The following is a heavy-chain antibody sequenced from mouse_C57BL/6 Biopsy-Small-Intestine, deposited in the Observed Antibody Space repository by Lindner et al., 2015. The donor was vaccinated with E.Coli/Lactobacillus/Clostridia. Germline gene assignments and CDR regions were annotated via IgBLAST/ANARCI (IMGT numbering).Heavy chain of an antibody. CDR1: GYTFTNYW. V-gene: IGHV1-7*01. Sequence: VQLQESGAELAKPGASVKLSCKASGYTFTNYWMHWVKQRPGQGLEWIGYINPTSGSTKYNQKFKDTAALTADKSSSTAYMQLSSLIYEDSAVYYCARDGTWYFDVWGTGTTVTVSS. CDR2: INPTSGST. CDR3: ARDGTWYFDV. J-gene: IGHJ1*03. D-gene: IGHD2-1*01.